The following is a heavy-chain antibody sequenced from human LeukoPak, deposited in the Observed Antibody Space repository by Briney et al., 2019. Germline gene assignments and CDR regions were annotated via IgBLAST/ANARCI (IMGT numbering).Heavy chain of an antibody. CDR3: ARSGYCSGASCYAEGIDH. CDR2: IIPIFGTA. CDR1: GGTFSSYA. V-gene: IGHV1-69*13. J-gene: IGHJ4*02. D-gene: IGHD2-2*01. Sequence: SVKVSCKASGGTFSSYAISWVRQAPGQGLEWMGGIIPIFGTANYAQKFQGRVTITADESTSTAYMELSSLRSDDTAVYYCARSGYCSGASCYAEGIDHWGQGTLVTVSS.